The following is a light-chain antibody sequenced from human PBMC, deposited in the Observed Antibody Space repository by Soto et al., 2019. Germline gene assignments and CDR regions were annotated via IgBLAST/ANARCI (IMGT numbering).Light chain of an antibody. V-gene: IGKV1-5*03. Sequence: DIQMTQSPSTLSASVGDRVTITCRAGQRISTCLAWYQQKPGKAPNLLIYKASSLESGVPSRFSGSGSGTEFTLTISSLQPDDFATYYCQPYNSYSRTFGQGTKVDIK. CDR1: QRISTC. CDR3: QPYNSYSRT. CDR2: KAS. J-gene: IGKJ1*01.